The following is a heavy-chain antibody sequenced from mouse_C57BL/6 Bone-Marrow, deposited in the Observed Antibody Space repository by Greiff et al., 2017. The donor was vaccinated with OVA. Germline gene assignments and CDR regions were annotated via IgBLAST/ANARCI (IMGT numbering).Heavy chain of an antibody. Sequence: VQLQQPGAELVKPGASVKVSCKASGYTFTSYWMHWVKQRPGQGLEWIGRIHPSDSDTNYNQKFKGKATLTVEKSSSTAYMQLSSLTSEDSAVYYCAIPIYDGYPWFAYWGQGTLVTVSA. CDR1: GYTFTSYW. V-gene: IGHV1-74*01. CDR2: IHPSDSDT. J-gene: IGHJ3*01. CDR3: AIPIYDGYPWFAY. D-gene: IGHD2-3*01.